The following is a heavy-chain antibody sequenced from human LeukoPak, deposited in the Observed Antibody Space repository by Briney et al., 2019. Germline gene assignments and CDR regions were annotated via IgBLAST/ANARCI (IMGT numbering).Heavy chain of an antibody. D-gene: IGHD1-20*01. CDR2: ISYDGSNK. CDR3: ARVGLTGRYYYYYGMDV. J-gene: IGHJ6*02. Sequence: PGRSLRLSCAASGFTFSSYAMHWVRQAPGKGLEWVAVISYDGSNKYYADSVKGRFTISRDNSKNPLYLQMNSLRAEDTAVYYCARVGLTGRYYYYYGMDVWGQGTTVTVSS. CDR1: GFTFSSYA. V-gene: IGHV3-30-3*01.